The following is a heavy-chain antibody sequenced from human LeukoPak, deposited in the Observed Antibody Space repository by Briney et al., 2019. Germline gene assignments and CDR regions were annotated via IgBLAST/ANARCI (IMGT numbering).Heavy chain of an antibody. D-gene: IGHD4-17*01. Sequence: PGGSLRLSCAASGFTFSSYWMTWVRQAPGKGLEWVANIKHDGSEKYYVDSVKGRFTISRDNAKNSLYLQMNSLKTEDTAVYYCTTILFDYGDYFDYWGQGTLVTVSS. CDR1: GFTFSSYW. CDR2: IKHDGSEK. J-gene: IGHJ4*02. V-gene: IGHV3-7*05. CDR3: TTILFDYGDYFDY.